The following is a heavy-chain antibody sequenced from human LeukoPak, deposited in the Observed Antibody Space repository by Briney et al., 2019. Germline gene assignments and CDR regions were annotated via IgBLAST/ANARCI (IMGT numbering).Heavy chain of an antibody. V-gene: IGHV3-21*01. CDR3: ARDPMEYSSSRGLDAFDI. D-gene: IGHD6-6*01. CDR2: ISSSSSYI. Sequence: PGGSLRLSCAASGFTFSSYSMNWVRQAPGKGLEWVSSISSSSSYIYYADSVKGRFTISRDNAKNSLYLQMNSLRAEDTAVYYCARDPMEYSSSRGLDAFDIWGQGTMVTVSS. CDR1: GFTFSSYS. J-gene: IGHJ3*02.